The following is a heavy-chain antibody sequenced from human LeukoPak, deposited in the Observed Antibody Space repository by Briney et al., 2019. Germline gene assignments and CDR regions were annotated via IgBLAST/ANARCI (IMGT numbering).Heavy chain of an antibody. CDR3: ARTENWGSFDY. J-gene: IGHJ4*02. V-gene: IGHV3-53*01. CDR1: GFTFDDYA. CDR2: IYSGGTS. D-gene: IGHD7-27*01. Sequence: GGSLRLSCAASGFTFDDYAMHWVRQAPGKGLEWVSVIYSGGTSYYAESVKGRFTLSRDNSKNMLYLQMNSLRAEDTAVYYCARTENWGSFDYWGQGTLVTVSS.